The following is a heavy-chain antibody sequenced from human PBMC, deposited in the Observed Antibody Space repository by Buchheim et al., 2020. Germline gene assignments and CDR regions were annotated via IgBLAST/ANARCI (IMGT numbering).Heavy chain of an antibody. CDR2: IYYSGGT. CDR3: ARLISKVGDYYYYAMDV. J-gene: IGHJ6*02. CDR1: GGSMSGYY. Sequence: QVQLQESGPGLVKPSETLSLTCTVSGGSMSGYYWSWIRQPPGKGLEWIGYIYYSGGTRHNPSLKSRVTMSVDTSKNQFSLKLSSVTAADTALYYCARLISKVGDYYYYAMDVWGQGTT. V-gene: IGHV4-59*01. D-gene: IGHD4-17*01.